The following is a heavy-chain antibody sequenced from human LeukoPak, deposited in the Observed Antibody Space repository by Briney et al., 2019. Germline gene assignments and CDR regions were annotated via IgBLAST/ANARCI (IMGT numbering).Heavy chain of an antibody. CDR1: GGSISSSSYY. Sequence: SETLSLTCTVSGGSISSSSYYWGWIRQPPGKGLEWLGSIYYSGSTYYNPSLKSLVTISVDTPKNQFSLKLSSVTAADTAVYYCARSTGSSSWYDYWGQGTLVTVSS. D-gene: IGHD6-13*01. J-gene: IGHJ4*02. CDR2: IYYSGST. V-gene: IGHV4-39*01. CDR3: ARSTGSSSWYDY.